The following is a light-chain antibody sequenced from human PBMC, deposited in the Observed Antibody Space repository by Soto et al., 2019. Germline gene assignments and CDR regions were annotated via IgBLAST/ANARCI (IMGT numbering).Light chain of an antibody. V-gene: IGKV1-9*01. Sequence: DIQLTQSPSFLSASVGDRVSITCLASQGISSYLAWYQQKPGKAPKLLIYAASTLQSGVPSRFSGSGSGTELTLTIRSLQPEDFATYYCQQLNSYPRVTFGGGTKVEIK. CDR1: QGISSY. J-gene: IGKJ4*01. CDR3: QQLNSYPRVT. CDR2: AAS.